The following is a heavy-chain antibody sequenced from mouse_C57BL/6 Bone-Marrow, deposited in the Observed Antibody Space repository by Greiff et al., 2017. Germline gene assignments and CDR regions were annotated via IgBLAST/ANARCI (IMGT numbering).Heavy chain of an antibody. J-gene: IGHJ2*01. CDR3: ARFYDGYFIDY. CDR2: IRNKANGYTT. D-gene: IGHD2-3*01. V-gene: IGHV7-3*01. Sequence: EVQGVESGGGLVQPGGSLSLSCAASGFTFTDYYMSWVRQPPGKALEWLGFIRNKANGYTTEYSASVKGRFTISRDNSQSILYLQMNALRAEDSATYDCARFYDGYFIDYWGQGTTLTVSS. CDR1: GFTFTDYY.